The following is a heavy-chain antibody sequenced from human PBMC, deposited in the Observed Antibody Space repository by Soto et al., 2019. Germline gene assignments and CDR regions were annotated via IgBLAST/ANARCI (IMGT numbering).Heavy chain of an antibody. V-gene: IGHV1-2*02. J-gene: IGHJ4*02. CDR3: ASDSSSSWGGFDY. CDR1: GYTFTGYY. D-gene: IGHD6-6*01. Sequence: GASVKVSCKASGYTFTGYYMHWVRQAPGQGLEWMGWMNPNSGGTNYAQKFQGRVTMTRDTSISTAYMELSRLRSDDTAVYYCASDSSSSWGGFDYWGQGTLVTVSS. CDR2: MNPNSGGT.